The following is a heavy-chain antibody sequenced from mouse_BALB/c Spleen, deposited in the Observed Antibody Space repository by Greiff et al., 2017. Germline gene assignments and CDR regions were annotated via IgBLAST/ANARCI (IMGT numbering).Heavy chain of an antibody. J-gene: IGHJ4*01. CDR1: GFTFSSYG. CDR3: ASGYGLYYYAMDY. CDR2: ISSGGSYT. D-gene: IGHD2-10*02. V-gene: IGHV5-6*01. Sequence: DVQLVESGGDLVKPGGSLKLSCAASGFTFSSYGMSWVRQTPDKRLEWVATISSGGSYTYYPDSVKGRFTISRDNAKNTLYLQMSSLKSEDTAMYYCASGYGLYYYAMDYWGQGTSVTVSS.